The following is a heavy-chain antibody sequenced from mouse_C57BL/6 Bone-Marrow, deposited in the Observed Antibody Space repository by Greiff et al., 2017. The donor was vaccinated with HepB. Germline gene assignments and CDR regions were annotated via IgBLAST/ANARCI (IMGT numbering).Heavy chain of an antibody. CDR1: GFTFSTYG. Sequence: EVQRVESGGDLVKPGGSLKLSCAASGFTFSTYGMSWVRQTPDKRLAWVATVSTGGGYTYYPDSVKGRFTISRDNAKNTLYLQMSGLKSEDTAMFYCTRLAYYYDSEGFAYWGQGTLVTVSA. CDR2: VSTGGGYT. J-gene: IGHJ3*01. CDR3: TRLAYYYDSEGFAY. V-gene: IGHV5-6*01. D-gene: IGHD1-1*01.